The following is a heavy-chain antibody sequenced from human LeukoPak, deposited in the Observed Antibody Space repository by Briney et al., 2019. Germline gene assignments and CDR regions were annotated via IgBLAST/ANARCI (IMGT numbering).Heavy chain of an antibody. CDR3: ARDRNTMVRGRYAGRDQYYYYGMDV. V-gene: IGHV4-30-4*01. CDR2: IYYSGST. J-gene: IGHJ6*04. D-gene: IGHD3-10*01. Sequence: PSQTLSLTCTVSGGSISSGDYYWSWIRQPPGKGLEWIGYIYYSGSTYYNPSLKSRVTISVDTSKNQFSLKLSSVTAADTAVYYCARDRNTMVRGRYAGRDQYYYYGMDVWGKGTTVTVSS. CDR1: GGSISSGDYY.